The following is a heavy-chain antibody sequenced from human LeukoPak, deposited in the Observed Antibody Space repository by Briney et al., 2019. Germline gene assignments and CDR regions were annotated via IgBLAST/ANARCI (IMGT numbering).Heavy chain of an antibody. Sequence: SETLSLTCIVSGVSISSSSYYWAWLRQPPGKGLEWLGSIYYCGSTYHNPSLKSRVTISVDTSKNQFSLKLASVTAADTAVYFCARGSSFDGYCSAGACDAGYCDSWGQGTPVTVSS. CDR2: IYYCGST. CDR3: ARGSSFDGYCSAGACDAGYCDS. V-gene: IGHV4-39*01. CDR1: GVSISSSSYY. D-gene: IGHD2-15*01. J-gene: IGHJ4*02.